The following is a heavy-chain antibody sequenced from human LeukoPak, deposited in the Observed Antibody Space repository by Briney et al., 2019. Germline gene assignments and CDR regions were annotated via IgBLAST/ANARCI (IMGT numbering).Heavy chain of an antibody. CDR1: GYMFTNYD. J-gene: IGHJ6*03. V-gene: IGHV1-8*03. Sequence: ASVKVSCKASGYMFTNYDINWVRQATGQGLEWMGWMNPQSGNTGYAQKFRGRVTITRDTSITTAYMELSSLRPEDTAVYYCAGGANYSNFGSCYYYYMDVWGKGTTVTVSS. D-gene: IGHD4-11*01. CDR3: AGGANYSNFGSCYYYYMDV. CDR2: MNPQSGNT.